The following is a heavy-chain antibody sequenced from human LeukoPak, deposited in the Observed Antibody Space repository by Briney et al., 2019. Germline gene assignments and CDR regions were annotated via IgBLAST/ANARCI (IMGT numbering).Heavy chain of an antibody. D-gene: IGHD6-19*01. Sequence: PGGSLRLSCAASGFTFSNYWMSWVRQAPGKGLEWLANINQDGSEMYYVDSVKGRFTISRDNAKNSLYLQMNSLRAEDTAVYYCARDPAGAGIYYDYWGQGTLVTVSS. V-gene: IGHV3-7*01. J-gene: IGHJ4*02. CDR3: ARDPAGAGIYYDY. CDR1: GFTFSNYW. CDR2: INQDGSEM.